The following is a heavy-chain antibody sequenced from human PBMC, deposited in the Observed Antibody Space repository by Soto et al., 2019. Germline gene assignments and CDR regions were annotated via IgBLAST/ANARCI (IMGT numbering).Heavy chain of an antibody. J-gene: IGHJ4*02. CDR2: IKPDESEK. V-gene: IGHV3-7*03. D-gene: IGHD5-18*01. CDR1: GFTFSDSW. Sequence: EVQLVESGGGLVQPGGSLRLSCTASGFTFSDSWMTWVRQAPGKGLEWVARIKPDESEKKYADSVKGRFSISRDNAKNSMYLQTDSLRAEDTAVYYCARDWNGYSYAYGYWGRGTLVTVSS. CDR3: ARDWNGYSYAYGY.